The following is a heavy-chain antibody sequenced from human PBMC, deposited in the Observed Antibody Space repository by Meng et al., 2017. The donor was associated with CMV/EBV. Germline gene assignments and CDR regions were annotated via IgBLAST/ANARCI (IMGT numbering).Heavy chain of an antibody. CDR2: ISGSGGST. CDR1: GFTFSSYA. Sequence: ESLKISCAASGFTFSSYAMSWVRQAPGKGLEWVSAISGSGGSTYYADSVKGRFTISRDNSKNTLYLQMNSLRAEDTAVYYCAKSPLRREWRRSNWFDPWGQGTLVTVSS. CDR3: AKSPLRREWRRSNWFDP. J-gene: IGHJ5*02. D-gene: IGHD5-12*01. V-gene: IGHV3-23*01.